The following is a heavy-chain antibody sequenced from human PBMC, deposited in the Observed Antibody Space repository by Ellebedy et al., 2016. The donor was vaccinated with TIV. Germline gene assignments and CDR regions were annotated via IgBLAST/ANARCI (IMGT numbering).Heavy chain of an antibody. CDR2: ISYDGSNK. CDR3: AKAPPGVVVINAFDI. Sequence: GGSLRLSCAASGFTFSSYGMHWVRQAPGKGLEWVAVISYDGSNKYYADSVKGRFTISRDNSKNTLYLQMNSLRAEDTAVYYCAKAPPGVVVINAFDIWGQGTMVTASS. CDR1: GFTFSSYG. D-gene: IGHD3-22*01. J-gene: IGHJ3*02. V-gene: IGHV3-30*18.